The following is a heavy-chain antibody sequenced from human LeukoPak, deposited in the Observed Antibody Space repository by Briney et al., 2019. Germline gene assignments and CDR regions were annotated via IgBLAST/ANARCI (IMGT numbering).Heavy chain of an antibody. V-gene: IGHV3-64*01. CDR2: ISSNGGST. D-gene: IGHD3-3*01. CDR3: ARGYDFWSGYWSHSDY. CDR1: GFTFSSYA. Sequence: GGSLRLSCAASGFTFSSYAMHWVRQAPGKGLGYVSAISSNGGSTYANSVKGRFTISRDNSKNTLYLQMGSLRAEDMAVYYCARGYDFWSGYWSHSDYWGQGTLVTVSS. J-gene: IGHJ4*02.